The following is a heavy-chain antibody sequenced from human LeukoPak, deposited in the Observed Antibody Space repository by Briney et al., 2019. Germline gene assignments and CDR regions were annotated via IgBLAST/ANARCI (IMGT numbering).Heavy chain of an antibody. Sequence: GGSLRLSCEASGLTVSDNYMTWVRQAPGKGLEWVSSIYSAGATHYAESVKGRFTIFRDNSKNTLYLQMNSLRAEDTAVYHCANGWSPDYWGRGTLVTVSS. CDR2: IYSAGAT. J-gene: IGHJ4*02. CDR3: ANGWSPDY. V-gene: IGHV3-53*01. CDR1: GLTVSDNY. D-gene: IGHD2-15*01.